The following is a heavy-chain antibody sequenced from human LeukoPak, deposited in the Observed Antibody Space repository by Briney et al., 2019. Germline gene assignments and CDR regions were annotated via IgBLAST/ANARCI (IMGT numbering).Heavy chain of an antibody. J-gene: IGHJ3*02. D-gene: IGHD3-22*01. CDR2: IYYSGST. CDR1: GGSISSYY. V-gene: IGHV4-59*01. CDR3: ARAKYYYDSSGYPTDAFDI. Sequence: SETLSLTCTVSGGSISSYYWSWIRQPPGKGLEWIGYIYYSGSTNYNPSLKSRVTISVDTSKNQFSLKLSSVTAADTAVYYCARAKYYYDSSGYPTDAFDIWGQGTMVTVSS.